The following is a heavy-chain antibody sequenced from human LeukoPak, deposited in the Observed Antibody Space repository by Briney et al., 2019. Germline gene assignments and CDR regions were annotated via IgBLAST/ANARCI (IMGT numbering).Heavy chain of an antibody. J-gene: IGHJ4*02. CDR1: GFTFSRYW. D-gene: IGHD1-26*01. CDR3: ARERYSTKYFDY. CDR2: INHDGSEK. Sequence: PGGSLRLSCAASGFTFSRYWMNWVRQAPGKGLEWVANINHDGSEKYYVDSVKGRFTISRDNAKNSLYLQMNSLRAEDTAVYYCARERYSTKYFDYWGQGTLVTVSS. V-gene: IGHV3-7*03.